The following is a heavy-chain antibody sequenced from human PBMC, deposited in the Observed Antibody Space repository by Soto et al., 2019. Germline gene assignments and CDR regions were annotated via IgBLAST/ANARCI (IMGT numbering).Heavy chain of an antibody. J-gene: IGHJ6*02. CDR1: GFTVSSNY. V-gene: IGHV3-66*01. D-gene: IGHD2-2*01. CDR2: IYSGGST. CDR3: ARAPAALLIDV. Sequence: EVQLVESGGGLVQPGGSLRLSCAASGFTVSSNYMSWVRKATGKGLEWVSVIYSGGSTYYADSVKGRFTISRDNSKNTLYLQMNSLRAEDTATYSCARAPAALLIDVWGQRHTVTVS.